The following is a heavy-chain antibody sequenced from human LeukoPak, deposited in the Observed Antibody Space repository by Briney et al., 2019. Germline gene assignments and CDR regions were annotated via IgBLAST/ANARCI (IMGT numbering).Heavy chain of an antibody. D-gene: IGHD5-24*01. V-gene: IGHV1-2*02. Sequence: GASVKVSCKASVYTFTGYYMHWVRQAPGQGLVWMGWINPNSGGTSYAQKFQGRVTMTRDTSISTAYMELSRLRSDDTAVYCCARGSLMMATIIDWGQGTLVTVSS. CDR1: VYTFTGYY. J-gene: IGHJ4*02. CDR3: ARGSLMMATIID. CDR2: INPNSGGT.